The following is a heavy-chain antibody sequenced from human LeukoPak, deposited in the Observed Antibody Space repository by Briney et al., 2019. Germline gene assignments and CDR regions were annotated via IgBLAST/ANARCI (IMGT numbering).Heavy chain of an antibody. CDR3: ARGGYSDY. Sequence: ASVKVSCKASGYPFANFAISWVRQARGQGLEWVGWISGDKGPTYYAQKLLGRVTLTTDTSTSTAYMELTNLRSDDTAVYYCARGGYSDYWGQGTLVTVSS. CDR2: ISGDKGPT. D-gene: IGHD2-15*01. V-gene: IGHV1-18*01. J-gene: IGHJ4*02. CDR1: GYPFANFA.